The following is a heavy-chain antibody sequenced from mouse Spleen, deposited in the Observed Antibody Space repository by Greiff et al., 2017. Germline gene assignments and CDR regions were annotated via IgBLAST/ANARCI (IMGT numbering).Heavy chain of an antibody. D-gene: IGHD1-1*02. CDR1: GFSINSDCY. J-gene: IGHJ1*01. CDR3: ARESGDGSYGLYFDV. Sequence: EVQLQQSGPSLVRPSQTLSLTCTVTGFSINSDCYWIWIRQFPGNKLEYIGYTFYSGITYYNPSLESRTYITRDTSKNQFSLKLSSVTTEDTATYYCARESGDGSYGLYFDVWGAGTTVTGSS. CDR2: TFYSGIT. V-gene: IGHV3-3*01.